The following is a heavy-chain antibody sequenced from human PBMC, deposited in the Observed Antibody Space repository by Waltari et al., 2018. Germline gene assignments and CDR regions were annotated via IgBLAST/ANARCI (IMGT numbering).Heavy chain of an antibody. J-gene: IGHJ4*02. V-gene: IGHV1-69*05. CDR2: IIPILGTA. CDR1: GGTFSSYA. Sequence: QVQLVQSGAEVKKPGSSVKVSCKASGGTFSSYAISWVRQAPGQGLGWMGGIIPILGTANYAQKFQGRVTITTDESTSTAYMELSSLRAEDTAVYYCARGHSSSWKRGPSVNAPFDYWGQGTLVTVSS. CDR3: ARGHSSSWKRGPSVNAPFDY. D-gene: IGHD6-13*01.